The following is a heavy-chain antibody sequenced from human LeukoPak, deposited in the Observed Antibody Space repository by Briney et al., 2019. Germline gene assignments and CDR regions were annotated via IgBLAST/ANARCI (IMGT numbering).Heavy chain of an antibody. V-gene: IGHV3-66*01. CDR1: GYTLSSND. D-gene: IGHD1-26*01. Sequence: GGSLRLSCAASGYTLSSNDMSWVRQAPGRGLEWVSDIDSGGRTYYADSVKGRFTISRDNSKNTLYLQMNSLRAEDTAVYYCAREEGRWEWFDPWGQGPLVTVSS. J-gene: IGHJ5*02. CDR2: IDSGGRT. CDR3: AREEGRWEWFDP.